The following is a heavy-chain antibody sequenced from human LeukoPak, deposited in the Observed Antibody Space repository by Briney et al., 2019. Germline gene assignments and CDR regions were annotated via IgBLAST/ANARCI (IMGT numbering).Heavy chain of an antibody. Sequence: SETLSLTCTVSGDSISSGDYYWSWIRQPAGKGLEWIGRISSSGSTNYNPSLKSRVTISVDTSKNQFSLKLSSVTAADTAVYYCARHAMYSGYDYPNWFDPWGQGTLVTVSS. CDR1: GDSISSGDYY. CDR3: ARHAMYSGYDYPNWFDP. J-gene: IGHJ5*02. CDR2: ISSSGST. D-gene: IGHD5-12*01. V-gene: IGHV4-61*02.